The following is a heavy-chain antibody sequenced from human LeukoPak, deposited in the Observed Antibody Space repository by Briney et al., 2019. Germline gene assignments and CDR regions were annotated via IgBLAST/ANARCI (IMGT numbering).Heavy chain of an antibody. CDR2: IYYSGST. Sequence: PSETLSLTCTVSGGSISIYYWSWIRQPPGKGLEWIGYIYYSGSTNYNPSLKSRVTISVDTSKNQFSLKLSSVTAADTAVYYCARSSVYYYDSSGYPDYWGQGTLATVSS. CDR1: GGSISIYY. D-gene: IGHD3-22*01. V-gene: IGHV4-59*01. CDR3: ARSSVYYYDSSGYPDY. J-gene: IGHJ4*02.